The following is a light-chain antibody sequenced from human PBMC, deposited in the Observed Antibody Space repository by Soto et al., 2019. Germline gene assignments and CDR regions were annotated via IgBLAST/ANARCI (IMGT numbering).Light chain of an antibody. Sequence: QSVLTQPASVSGSPGQSITISCTGTSSDVGNYNYVSWYQQHPGKAPKLMVYDVSNWPSGVSGRFSGSKSGNTASLTISGLQGEDEADYYCRSYTAGSTLGVFGGGTKLTVL. CDR2: DVS. CDR3: RSYTAGSTLGV. J-gene: IGLJ2*01. V-gene: IGLV2-14*01. CDR1: SSDVGNYNY.